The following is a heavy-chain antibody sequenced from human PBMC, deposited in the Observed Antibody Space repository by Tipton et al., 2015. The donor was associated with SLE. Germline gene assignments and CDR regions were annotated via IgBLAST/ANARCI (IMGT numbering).Heavy chain of an antibody. V-gene: IGHV1-18*01. J-gene: IGHJ5*02. CDR1: GDISTTCG. CDR2: ISAYNGNT. D-gene: IGHD3-22*01. Sequence: QSGAEVKKPGASEKVSCKTSGDISTTCGISWMRQAPGQGLEWMGWISAYNGNTNYAQKLQGRVTMTTDTSTSTAYMELRSLRSDDTAVYYCARGGDIYYGWLDPWGQGTLVTVS. CDR3: ARGGDIYYGWLDP.